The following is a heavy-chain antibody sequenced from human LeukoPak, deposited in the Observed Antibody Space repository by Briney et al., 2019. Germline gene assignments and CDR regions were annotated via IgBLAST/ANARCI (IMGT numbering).Heavy chain of an antibody. V-gene: IGHV3-9*01. CDR3: AKGVGTYYYDSSHFDY. CDR1: GFTFDDYA. CDR2: ISWNSGSI. D-gene: IGHD3-22*01. J-gene: IGHJ4*02. Sequence: PGRSLRLSCAASGFTFDDYAMHWARQAPGKGLEWVSGISWNSGSIGYEDSVKGRFTISRDNAKNSLYLQMNSLRAEDTALYYCAKGVGTYYYDSSHFDYWGQGTLVTVSS.